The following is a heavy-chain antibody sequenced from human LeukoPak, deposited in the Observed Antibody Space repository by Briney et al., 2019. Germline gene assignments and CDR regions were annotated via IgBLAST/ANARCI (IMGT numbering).Heavy chain of an antibody. CDR1: GFTFSSCA. Sequence: GGSLRLSCAASGFTFSSCAMHWVRQAPGKGLEWVAVISYDGSNKYYADSVKGRFTISRDNSKNTLYLQMNSLRAEDTAVYYCASAYPKGGSTNEGVDYWGQGTLVTVSS. CDR2: ISYDGSNK. V-gene: IGHV3-30*04. D-gene: IGHD1-1*01. J-gene: IGHJ4*02. CDR3: ASAYPKGGSTNEGVDY.